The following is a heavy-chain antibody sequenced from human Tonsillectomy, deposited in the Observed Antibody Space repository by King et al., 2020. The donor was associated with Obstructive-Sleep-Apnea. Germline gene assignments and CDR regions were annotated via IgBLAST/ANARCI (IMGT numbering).Heavy chain of an antibody. J-gene: IGHJ4*02. V-gene: IGHV3-33*01. CDR2: IWYDGSNK. CDR3: ARSEAAAPVDY. Sequence: QVQLVESGGGVVQPGRSLRLSCAASGFTFSSYGMHWVLQAPGKGLEWVAVIWYDGSNKYYADSVKGRFTISRDNSKNTLYLQMNSLRAEDTAVSYCARSEAAAPVDYWGQGTLVTVSS. D-gene: IGHD2-2*01. CDR1: GFTFSSYG.